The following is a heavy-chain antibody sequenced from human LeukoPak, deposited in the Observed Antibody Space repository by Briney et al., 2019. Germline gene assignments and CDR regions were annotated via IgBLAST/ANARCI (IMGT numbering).Heavy chain of an antibody. CDR2: IYTSGST. J-gene: IGHJ5*02. V-gene: IGHV4-4*07. CDR1: GGSISSYY. D-gene: IGHD1-26*01. Sequence: SETLSLTCTVSGGSISSYYWSWIRQPAGKGLGWIGRIYTSGSTNYNPSLKSRVTISVDKSKNQFSLKLSSVTAADTAVYYCARGPYGTPGWFDPWGQGTLVTVSS. CDR3: ARGPYGTPGWFDP.